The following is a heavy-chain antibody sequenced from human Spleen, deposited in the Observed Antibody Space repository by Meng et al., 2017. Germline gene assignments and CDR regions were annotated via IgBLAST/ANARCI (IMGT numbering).Heavy chain of an antibody. V-gene: IGHV5-51*01. CDR2: IYPGDSDI. Sequence: GESLKISCQGSEYSFTSYWIGWVRQMPGKGLEWMGIIYPGDSDIRYSPSFQGQVTISADKSISTAYLEWSSLKASDTAMYYCARLPPDFSGTYYKYQYYGMDAWGQGNTVNGAS. D-gene: IGHD3-10*01. J-gene: IGHJ6*02. CDR1: EYSFTSYW. CDR3: ARLPPDFSGTYYKYQYYGMDA.